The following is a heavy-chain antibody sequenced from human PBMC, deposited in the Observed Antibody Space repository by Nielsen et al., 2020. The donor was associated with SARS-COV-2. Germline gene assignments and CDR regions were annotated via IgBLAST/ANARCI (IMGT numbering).Heavy chain of an antibody. CDR2: ISYDGSNK. V-gene: IGHV3-30*18. CDR1: GFTFSSYG. D-gene: IGHD2-2*02. J-gene: IGHJ6*02. Sequence: GGSLRLSCAASGFTFSSYGMHWVRQAPGKGLEWVAVISYDGSNKYYADSVKGRFTISRDNSKNTLYLQMNSLRAEDTAVYYCAKEGQLLYNYYGMDVWGQGTTVTVSS. CDR3: AKEGQLLYNYYGMDV.